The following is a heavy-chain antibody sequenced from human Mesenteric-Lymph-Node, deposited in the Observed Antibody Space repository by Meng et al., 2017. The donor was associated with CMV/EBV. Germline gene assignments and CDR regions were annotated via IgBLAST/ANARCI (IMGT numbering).Heavy chain of an antibody. CDR1: GRSINSCGYY. CDR3: AREPLTAAGTILDY. V-gene: IGHV4-31*02. D-gene: IGHD6-13*01. Sequence: SGRSINSCGYYWSWIRQHPGKGLEWIGYIYYSGSTYHNPSLKSRGTISIDTSKNQFSLKLSSVTAADTAIYYCAREPLTAAGTILDYWGQGTLVTVSS. CDR2: IYYSGST. J-gene: IGHJ4*02.